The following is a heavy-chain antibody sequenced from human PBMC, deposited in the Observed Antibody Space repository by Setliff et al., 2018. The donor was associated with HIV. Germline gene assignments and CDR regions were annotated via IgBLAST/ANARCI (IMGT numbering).Heavy chain of an antibody. CDR1: GFTFSSYW. CDR3: AKGGYGGAYYVAGY. Sequence: GGSLRLSCAASGFTFSSYWMHWVRQAPGKGLEWVTLIYKAGKTYYADFVKGRFTIARDYTKNTVSLQMTNLEPGDTAMYYCAKGGYGGAYYVAGYWGQGTKVTVSS. D-gene: IGHD5-18*01. V-gene: IGHV3-53*01. CDR2: IYKAGKT. J-gene: IGHJ4*02.